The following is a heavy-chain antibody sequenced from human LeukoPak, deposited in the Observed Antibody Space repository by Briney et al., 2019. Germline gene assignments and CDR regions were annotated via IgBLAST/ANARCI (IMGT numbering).Heavy chain of an antibody. CDR3: ARGRQDVTMIVVVMTAVSYYLDV. J-gene: IGHJ6*03. V-gene: IGHV4-39*07. CDR2: MNPSGST. CDR1: GGSISSSSYY. Sequence: PSETLSLTCTVSGGSISSSSYYWTWIRQTPEKGLEWIGEMNPSGSTNYNPSLKSRVTISVDTSKNQFSLELSSVTAADTAVYYCARGRQDVTMIVVVMTAVSYYLDVWGKGTTVTVS. D-gene: IGHD3-22*01.